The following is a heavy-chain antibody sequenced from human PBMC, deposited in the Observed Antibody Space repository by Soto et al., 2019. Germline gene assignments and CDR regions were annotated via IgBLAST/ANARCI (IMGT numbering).Heavy chain of an antibody. V-gene: IGHV5-10-1*01. CDR1: GYSFNTFW. CDR3: ERQGGYYYYGMDV. Sequence: PXESLKLSCQTSGYSFNTFWISLVLQVPGKGLEWMGRIDPGDSNTNYSPSFQGHVTLSVDKSIGTAYLQWSSLKASDTAIYYCERQGGYYYYGMDVWGQGTAVTVSS. CDR2: IDPGDSNT. D-gene: IGHD2-15*01. J-gene: IGHJ6*02.